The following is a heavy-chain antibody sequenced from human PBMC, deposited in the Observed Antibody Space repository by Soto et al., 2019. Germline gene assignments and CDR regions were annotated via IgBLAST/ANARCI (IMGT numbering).Heavy chain of an antibody. Sequence: GGSLRLSCAASGFTFSSYAMSWVRQAPGKGLEWVSAISGSGGSTYYADSVKGRFTISRDNSKNTLYLQMNSLRAEDTAVYYCAKKRLYCSGGSCYNWFDPWGQGTLVPVSS. CDR1: GFTFSSYA. V-gene: IGHV3-23*01. CDR3: AKKRLYCSGGSCYNWFDP. J-gene: IGHJ5*02. D-gene: IGHD2-15*01. CDR2: ISGSGGST.